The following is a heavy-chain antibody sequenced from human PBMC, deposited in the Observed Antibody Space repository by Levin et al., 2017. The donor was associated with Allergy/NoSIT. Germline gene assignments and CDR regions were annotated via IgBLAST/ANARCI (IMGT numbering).Heavy chain of an antibody. V-gene: IGHV1-18*01. Sequence: VASVKVSCKASGYTFTSYGISWVRQAPGQGLEWMGWISAYNGNTNYAQKLQGRVTMTTDTSTSTAYMELRSLRSDDTAVYYCARDRRYSSGYYYYGMDVWGQGTTVTVSS. CDR1: GYTFTSYG. D-gene: IGHD6-19*01. J-gene: IGHJ6*02. CDR3: ARDRRYSSGYYYYGMDV. CDR2: ISAYNGNT.